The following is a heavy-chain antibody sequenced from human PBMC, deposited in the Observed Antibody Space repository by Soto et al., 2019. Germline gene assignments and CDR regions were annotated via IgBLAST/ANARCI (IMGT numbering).Heavy chain of an antibody. D-gene: IGHD3-10*01. CDR3: AKFKAGTYEKYHFDY. CDR2: ITDDGVGT. CDR1: GFTFSGYA. Sequence: EVQLLESGGGLVQPGGSLRLSCAASGFTFSGYAMSWVRQASGKGLEWVAGITDDGVGTYYADSVKGRLSISRDNSQNTLYLQMNGLRAEDTALYYCAKFKAGTYEKYHFDYWGQGTLVTVSS. J-gene: IGHJ4*02. V-gene: IGHV3-23*01.